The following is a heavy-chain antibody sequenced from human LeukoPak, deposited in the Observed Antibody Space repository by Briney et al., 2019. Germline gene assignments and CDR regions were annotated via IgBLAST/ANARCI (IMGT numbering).Heavy chain of an antibody. CDR1: GFTFSNYA. Sequence: GGSLRLSCAASGFTFSNYAMNWVRQAPGKGLEWVSGISGSGGATYYADSVKGRFTISRDDPHNTLYLQMNSLRAEDTAVYFCARGGVDYYGSGTYYLMYYFDYWGQGALVTVSS. CDR2: ISGSGGAT. CDR3: ARGGVDYYGSGTYYLMYYFDY. V-gene: IGHV3-23*01. D-gene: IGHD3-10*01. J-gene: IGHJ4*02.